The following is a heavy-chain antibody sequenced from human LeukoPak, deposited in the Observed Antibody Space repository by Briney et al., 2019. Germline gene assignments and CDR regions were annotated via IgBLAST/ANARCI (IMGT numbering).Heavy chain of an antibody. D-gene: IGHD5-12*01. V-gene: IGHV4-34*01. Sequence: SETLSLTCAVYGGSFSGYYWSWIRQPPGKGLEWIGETNHSGSTNYNPSLKSRVTISVDTSKNQFSLKLSSVTAADTAVYYCARGGGYSGYMDYWGQGTLVTVSS. J-gene: IGHJ4*02. CDR3: ARGGGYSGYMDY. CDR2: TNHSGST. CDR1: GGSFSGYY.